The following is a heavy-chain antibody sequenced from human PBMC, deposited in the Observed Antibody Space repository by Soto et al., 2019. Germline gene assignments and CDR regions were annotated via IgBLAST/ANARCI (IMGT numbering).Heavy chain of an antibody. D-gene: IGHD3-22*01. V-gene: IGHV3-74*01. Sequence: GGSLRLSCTASGFTFTTYWMHWVRQAPGKGLVWVSRINSDGSSKSYADSVKGRFTISRDNAKNTLYLQMNSLRAEDTAVYYCGGSGYFYILDYWGQGALVTVSS. CDR2: INSDGSSK. CDR3: GGSGYFYILDY. CDR1: GFTFTTYW. J-gene: IGHJ4*02.